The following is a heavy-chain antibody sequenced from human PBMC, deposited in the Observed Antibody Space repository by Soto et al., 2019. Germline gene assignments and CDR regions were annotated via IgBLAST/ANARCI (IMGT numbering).Heavy chain of an antibody. Sequence: SQTLSLTCAISGDSVSSNSAAWNWIRQSPSRDLEWLGRTYYRTKWYNDYAVSVKSRITINPDTSKNQFSLQLSSVAPEDTAVYYCARDGAAAAGFAFDYWGQGTLVTVSS. J-gene: IGHJ4*02. CDR2: TYYRTKWYN. CDR3: ARDGAAAAGFAFDY. V-gene: IGHV6-1*01. CDR1: GDSVSSNSAA. D-gene: IGHD6-13*01.